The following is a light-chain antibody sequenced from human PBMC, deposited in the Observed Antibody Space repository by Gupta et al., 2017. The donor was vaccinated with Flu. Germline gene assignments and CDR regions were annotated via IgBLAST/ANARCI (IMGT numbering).Light chain of an antibody. V-gene: IGLV1-51*01. Sequence: QSVLTQPPSVSAAPGQKVTFSCSGSASNIGINYVSWYQQLPGTAPKLLIYDNDRRPSGIPDRFSGSKSGTSATLGITGLQTGDEAHYYCGTWDTSLSAVVFGGGTKLAVL. CDR2: DND. J-gene: IGLJ2*01. CDR3: GTWDTSLSAVV. CDR1: ASNIGINY.